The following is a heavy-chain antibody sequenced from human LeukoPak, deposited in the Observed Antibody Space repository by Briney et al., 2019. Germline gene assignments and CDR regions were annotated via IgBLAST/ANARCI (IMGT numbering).Heavy chain of an antibody. CDR3: ARDTCGCGSGWHLYWYFDL. J-gene: IGHJ2*01. V-gene: IGHV3-64*01. CDR2: ISSNGGSI. D-gene: IGHD6-19*01. Sequence: GGSLRLSCAASGFTFSDYAMHWVRQAPGKELEYVSAISSNGGSIHYANSVKGRFTISRDNSKKPLYLQMDSPRAEDMAVYYCARDTCGCGSGWHLYWYFDLWGRGTLVTVSS. CDR1: GFTFSDYA.